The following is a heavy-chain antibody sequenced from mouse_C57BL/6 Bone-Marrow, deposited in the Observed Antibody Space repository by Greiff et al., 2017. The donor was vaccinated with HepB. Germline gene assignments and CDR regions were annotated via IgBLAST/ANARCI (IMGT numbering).Heavy chain of an antibody. D-gene: IGHD1-1*01. CDR1: GYTFTDYY. J-gene: IGHJ4*01. Sequence: VQLQQSGAELVRPGASVKLSCKASGYTFTDYYINWVKQRPGQGLEWIARIYPGSGNTYYNEKFKGKATLTAEKSSSTAYMQLSSLTSEDSAVYFCARGDYGSIYAMDYWGQGTSVTVSS. V-gene: IGHV1-76*01. CDR3: ARGDYGSIYAMDY. CDR2: IYPGSGNT.